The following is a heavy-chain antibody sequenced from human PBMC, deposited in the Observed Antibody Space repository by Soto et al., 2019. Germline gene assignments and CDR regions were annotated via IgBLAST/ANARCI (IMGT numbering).Heavy chain of an antibody. D-gene: IGHD3-9*01. CDR3: ARGGRTGMDYYYYYYGMDV. Sequence: VGSLRLSCAASGFTFSSYDMHWVRQATGKGLEWVSAIGTAGDTYYPGSVKGRFTISRENAKNSLYLQMNSLRAGDTAVYYCARGGRTGMDYYYYYYGMDVWGQGTTVTVSS. V-gene: IGHV3-13*01. J-gene: IGHJ6*02. CDR1: GFTFSSYD. CDR2: IGTAGDT.